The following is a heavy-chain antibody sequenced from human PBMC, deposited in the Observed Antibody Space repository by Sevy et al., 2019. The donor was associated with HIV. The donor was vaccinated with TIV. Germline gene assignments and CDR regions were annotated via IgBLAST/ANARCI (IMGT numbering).Heavy chain of an antibody. Sequence: SETLSLTCTVSGDSISSSSDYWGWIRQPPGKGLEWIGSIFYSGGTYYNPSLKSRVTISVDTSKNQFSLKLNSVTAADTAVYYCATHRGPRLRAYWFDPWGQGILVTVSS. J-gene: IGHJ5*02. CDR1: GDSISSSSDY. D-gene: IGHD4-17*01. V-gene: IGHV4-39*01. CDR3: ATHRGPRLRAYWFDP. CDR2: IFYSGGT.